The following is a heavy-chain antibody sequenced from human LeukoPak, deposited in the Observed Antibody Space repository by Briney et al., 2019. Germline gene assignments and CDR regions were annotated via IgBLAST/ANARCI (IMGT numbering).Heavy chain of an antibody. CDR2: ISWNSGSI. CDR1: GFTFDDYA. CDR3: AIWTGSLDY. D-gene: IGHD3-10*01. J-gene: IGHJ4*02. Sequence: LGRSLRLSCAASGFTFDDYAMHWVRQAPGKGLEWVSGISWNSGSIGYADSVKGRFTISRDNAKNSLYLQMNSLRAEDTALYYCAIWTGSLDYWGQGTLVTVSS. V-gene: IGHV3-9*01.